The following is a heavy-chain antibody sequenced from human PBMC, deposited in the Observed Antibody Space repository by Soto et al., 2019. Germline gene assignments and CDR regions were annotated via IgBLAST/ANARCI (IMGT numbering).Heavy chain of an antibody. D-gene: IGHD2-15*01. CDR1: GYTFTSYG. J-gene: IGHJ3*02. Sequence: ASVKVSCKASGYTFTSYGISWVRQAPGQGLEWMGWISAYNGNTNYAQKLQGRVTMTTDTSTSTAYMELRSLRSDDTAVYYCANWQDSARGGDAFDIWGQGTMVTVSS. CDR3: ANWQDSARGGDAFDI. CDR2: ISAYNGNT. V-gene: IGHV1-18*01.